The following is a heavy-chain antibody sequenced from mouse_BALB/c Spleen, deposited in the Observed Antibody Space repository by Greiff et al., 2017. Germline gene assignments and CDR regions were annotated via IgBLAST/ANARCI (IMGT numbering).Heavy chain of an antibody. Sequence: EVQGVESGGGLVKPGGSLKLSCAASGFAFSSYDMSWVRQTPEKRLEWVAYISSGGGSTYYPDTVKGRFTISRDNAKNTLYLQMSSLKSEDTAMYYCARRGVYWGQGTLVTVSA. CDR3: ARRGVY. CDR1: GFAFSSYD. J-gene: IGHJ3*01. CDR2: ISSGGGST. V-gene: IGHV5-12-1*01.